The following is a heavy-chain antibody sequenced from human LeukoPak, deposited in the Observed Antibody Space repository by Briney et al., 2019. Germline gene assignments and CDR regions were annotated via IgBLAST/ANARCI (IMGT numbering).Heavy chain of an antibody. D-gene: IGHD2-15*01. J-gene: IGHJ5*02. V-gene: IGHV3-30*18. CDR3: AKDVVWSLDP. CDR2: ISYDGSNK. CDR1: GFTFSSYG. Sequence: GGSLRLSCAASGFTFSSYGMHWVRQAPGKGLEWVAVISYDGSNKYYADSVKGRSTISRDNSKNTLYLQMNSLRAEDTAVYYCAKDVVWSLDPWGQGTLVTVSS.